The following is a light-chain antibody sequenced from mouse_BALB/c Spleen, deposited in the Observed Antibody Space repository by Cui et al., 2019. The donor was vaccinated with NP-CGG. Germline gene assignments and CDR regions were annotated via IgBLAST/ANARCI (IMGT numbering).Light chain of an antibody. Sequence: QAFLTKHFAPTTSPGKTVTLTCRSSTGGVTTDYYANWVREKPEHLFTSLIGCPKNRAPCVPARFSGSLIGDKAALPLTGAQTEDEAIYFCALWYSNHWVFGGGTKLTVL. CDR3: ALWYSNHWV. CDR1: TGGVTTDYY. CDR2: CPK. J-gene: IGLJ1*01. V-gene: IGLV1*01.